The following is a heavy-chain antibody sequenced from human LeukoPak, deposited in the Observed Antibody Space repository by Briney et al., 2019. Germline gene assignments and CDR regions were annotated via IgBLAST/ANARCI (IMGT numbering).Heavy chain of an antibody. V-gene: IGHV3-48*03. CDR3: AREGVYDSWDY. Sequence: PGGSLRLSCAASGFTFSSYEMNWVRQAPVKGLVWVSYISSSGSTIYYADSVKGRFTISRDNAKNSLYLQMSSLRAEDTAVYYCAREGVYDSWDYWGQGTLVTVSS. CDR2: ISSSGSTI. J-gene: IGHJ4*02. CDR1: GFTFSSYE. D-gene: IGHD3-3*01.